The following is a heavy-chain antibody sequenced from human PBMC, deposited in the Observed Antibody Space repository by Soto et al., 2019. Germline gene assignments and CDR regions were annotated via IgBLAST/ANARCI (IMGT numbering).Heavy chain of an antibody. D-gene: IGHD3-10*01. CDR2: IIPIFGTA. J-gene: IGHJ4*02. CDR3: AIDTRPENAPTGVFYDY. CDR1: GGTFSSYA. Sequence: SVKVSCKASGGTFSSYAISWVRQAPGQGLEWMGGIIPIFGTANYAQKFQGRVTITADESTSTAYMELSSLRSEDTAVYYCAIDTRPENAPTGVFYDYWGQGTLVTVSS. V-gene: IGHV1-69*13.